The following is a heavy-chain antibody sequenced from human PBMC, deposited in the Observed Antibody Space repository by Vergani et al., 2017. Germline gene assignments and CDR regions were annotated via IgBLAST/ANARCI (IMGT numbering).Heavy chain of an antibody. CDR1: GGSFSGYY. J-gene: IGHJ6*03. CDR2: INHSGST. V-gene: IGHV4-34*01. CDR3: ARGQIVVVPAATRGYMDV. Sequence: QVQLQQWGAGLLKPSETLSLTCAVYGGSFSGYYWSWIRQPPGKGLEWIGEINHSGSTNYNPSLKSRVTISVDTSKNQFSLKLSSVTAADTAVYYCARGQIVVVPAATRGYMDVWGKGP. D-gene: IGHD2-2*01.